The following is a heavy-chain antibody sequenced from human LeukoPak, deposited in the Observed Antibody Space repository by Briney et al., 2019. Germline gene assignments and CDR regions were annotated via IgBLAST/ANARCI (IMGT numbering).Heavy chain of an antibody. CDR2: MNPNSGNT. V-gene: IGHV1-8*02. D-gene: IGHD3-22*01. CDR3: ARGFDSSGYSFDY. J-gene: IGHJ4*02. CDR1: GGTFSSYA. Sequence: ASVKVSCKASGGTFSSYAISWVRQAPGQGLEWMGWMNPNSGNTGYAQKFQGRVTMTRNTSISTAYMELSSLRSEDTAVYYCARGFDSSGYSFDYWGQGTLVTVSS.